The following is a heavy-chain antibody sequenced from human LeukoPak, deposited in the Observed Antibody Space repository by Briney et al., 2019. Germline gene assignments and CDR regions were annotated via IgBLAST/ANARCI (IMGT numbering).Heavy chain of an antibody. V-gene: IGHV3-30*18. J-gene: IGHJ4*02. CDR3: AKDRVNYYERSRYYYYFDY. Sequence: PGGSLRLSCAASGFTFSSYGMHWVRQAPGKGLEWVAVISYDGSNEYYADSVKGRFTISRDNSKNTLYLQMNSLRAEDADVYYCAKDRVNYYERSRYYYYFDYWGQETLVTVSS. CDR1: GFTFSSYG. D-gene: IGHD3-22*01. CDR2: ISYDGSNE.